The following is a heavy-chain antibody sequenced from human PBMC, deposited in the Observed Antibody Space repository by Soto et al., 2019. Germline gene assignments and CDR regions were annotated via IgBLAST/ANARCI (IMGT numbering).Heavy chain of an antibody. J-gene: IGHJ6*02. V-gene: IGHV5-51*01. Sequence: EVQLVQSGAEVKKPGESLKISCKGSEYRFNSYWIGWVRQMPGKGLEWIGMIYPGDSDTTYNPSFEGQVTMSVDKSISTAYLQWSSLKASDSATYYCARPGSNGAYVYFPMDVWGQGTTVTVSS. CDR3: ARPGSNGAYVYFPMDV. CDR2: IYPGDSDT. D-gene: IGHD3-16*01. CDR1: EYRFNSYW.